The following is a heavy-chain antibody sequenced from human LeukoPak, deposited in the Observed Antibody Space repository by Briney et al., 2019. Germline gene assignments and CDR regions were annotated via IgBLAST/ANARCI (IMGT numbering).Heavy chain of an antibody. CDR2: ISSYNVNT. Sequence: ASVKVSCKASGYTFRSYGISWVRQAPGQGLEWMGWISSYNVNTDYAQKFQGRVTMTTDTSTSTAYMELRSLRSDDTAVYYCAREVGIAAAGYFDSWGREPWSPSPQ. V-gene: IGHV1-18*01. D-gene: IGHD6-13*01. CDR3: AREVGIAAAGYFDS. J-gene: IGHJ4*02. CDR1: GYTFRSYG.